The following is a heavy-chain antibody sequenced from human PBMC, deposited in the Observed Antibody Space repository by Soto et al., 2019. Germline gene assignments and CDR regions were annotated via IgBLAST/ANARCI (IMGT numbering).Heavy chain of an antibody. J-gene: IGHJ3*02. CDR2: ISWNSGSI. Sequence: EVQLVESGGGLVQPGRSLRLSCAASGFTFDDYAMHWVRQAPGKGLEWVSGISWNSGSIGYADSVKGRFTISRDNAKNSLYLQMNRLRAEDTALYYCARSYDGDYVPDAFDIWGQGTMVTVSS. CDR1: GFTFDDYA. CDR3: ARSYDGDYVPDAFDI. D-gene: IGHD4-17*01. V-gene: IGHV3-9*01.